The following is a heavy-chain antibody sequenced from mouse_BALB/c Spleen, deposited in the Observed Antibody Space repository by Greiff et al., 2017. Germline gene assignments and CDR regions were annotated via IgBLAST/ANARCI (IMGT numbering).Heavy chain of an antibody. CDR3: ARITTHYYAMDY. D-gene: IGHD1-1*01. J-gene: IGHJ4*01. CDR1: GYAFTNYL. V-gene: IGHV1-54*03. Sequence: QVQLKESGAELVRPGTSVKVSCKASGYAFTNYLIEWVKQRPGQGLEWIGVINPGSGGTNYNEKFKGKATLTADKSSSTAYMQLSSLTSDDSAVYFCARITTHYYAMDYWGQGTSVTVSS. CDR2: INPGSGGT.